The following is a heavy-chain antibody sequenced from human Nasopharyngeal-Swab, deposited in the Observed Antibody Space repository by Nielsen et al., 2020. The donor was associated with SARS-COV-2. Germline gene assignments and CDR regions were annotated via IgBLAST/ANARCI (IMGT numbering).Heavy chain of an antibody. D-gene: IGHD2-2*01. J-gene: IGHJ6*02. CDR3: ARGGRHGCSSANRPCAIDV. V-gene: IGHV4-34*01. Sequence: WIRQPPGKGLEWIGETRHSGSGNYKPSLNSRVSMSVDASKNQFSLKLDSATAADTAVYYCARGGRHGCSSANRPCAIDVWGQGATVTVSS. CDR2: TRHSGSG.